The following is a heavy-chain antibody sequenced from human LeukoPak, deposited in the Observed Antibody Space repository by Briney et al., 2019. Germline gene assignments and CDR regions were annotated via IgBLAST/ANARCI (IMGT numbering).Heavy chain of an antibody. D-gene: IGHD2-2*01. V-gene: IGHV4-30-2*01. CDR2: IYHSGST. Sequence: SETLSLTCTVSGGSISSGGYYWSWIRQPPGKGLEWIGYIYHSGSTYYNPSLKSRVTISVDRSKNQFSLKLSSVTAADTAVYYCARIIGYCSSTSCRYFDYWGQGTLVTVSS. CDR1: GGSISSGGYY. J-gene: IGHJ4*02. CDR3: ARIIGYCSSTSCRYFDY.